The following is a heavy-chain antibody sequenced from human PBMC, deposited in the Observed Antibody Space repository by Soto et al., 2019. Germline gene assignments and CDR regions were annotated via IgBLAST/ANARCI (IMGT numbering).Heavy chain of an antibody. CDR3: ARDGRFLEWLLLLDV. CDR1: GYTFTSYG. Sequence: ASVKVSCKASGYTFTSYGISWVRQAPGQGLEWMGWISAYNGNTNYAQKLQGRVTMTTDTSTSTAYMELRSLRSDDTAVYYCARDGRFLEWLLLLDVWGQGTMVTVSS. D-gene: IGHD3-3*01. J-gene: IGHJ6*02. V-gene: IGHV1-18*01. CDR2: ISAYNGNT.